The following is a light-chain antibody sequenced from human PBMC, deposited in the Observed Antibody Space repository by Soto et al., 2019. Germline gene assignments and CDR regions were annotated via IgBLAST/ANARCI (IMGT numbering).Light chain of an antibody. CDR2: EVS. J-gene: IGLJ3*02. Sequence: QSALTQPPSASGSPGQSVTISCTGTSSDVGAYNYVSWYQQHPGKVPKLLIYEVSKWPSGVPDRFSGSKSGHTASLTVSGLQADDEADYYCCSYAGSYTLVFGGGTKLTVL. CDR3: CSYAGSYTLV. V-gene: IGLV2-8*01. CDR1: SSDVGAYNY.